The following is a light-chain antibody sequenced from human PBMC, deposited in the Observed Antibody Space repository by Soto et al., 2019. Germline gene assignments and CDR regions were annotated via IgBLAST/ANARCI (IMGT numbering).Light chain of an antibody. CDR1: QTLLRGY. J-gene: IGKJ1*01. CDR2: DVS. Sequence: EIMLTQSPATVSLSPGETATLSCGASQTLLRGYLAWYQQRPGLAPRLIIYDVSKRATDIPDRFSGSGSGTDSTLSITRVEPEDFAVYYCQNYDGSWTFGQGTKVDIK. V-gene: IGKV3D-20*01. CDR3: QNYDGSWT.